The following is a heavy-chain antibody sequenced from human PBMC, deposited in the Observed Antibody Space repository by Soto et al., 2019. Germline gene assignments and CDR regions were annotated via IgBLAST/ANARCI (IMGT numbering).Heavy chain of an antibody. D-gene: IGHD3-3*01. CDR2: IYYSGNT. V-gene: IGHV4-30-4*01. Sequence: SETLSLTCAVSGGSINSPDYYWSWVRLPPGKGLEWLGYIYYSGNTHYTPSLKSRLTFELDTSQNHFSLKLTSVTVADTAVYFCAREGVLPTPNSFYYGLAVWGQGTSVPVYS. CDR1: GGSINSPDYY. CDR3: AREGVLPTPNSFYYGLAV. J-gene: IGHJ6*02.